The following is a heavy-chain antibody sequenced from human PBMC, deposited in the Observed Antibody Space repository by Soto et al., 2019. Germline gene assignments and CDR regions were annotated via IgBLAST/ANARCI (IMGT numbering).Heavy chain of an antibody. J-gene: IGHJ4*02. D-gene: IGHD5-12*01. CDR1: GGSIRSSDYY. V-gene: IGHV4-61*08. CDR2: ISYSGST. CDR3: ARGRDGYNYPNFDY. Sequence: KASETLSLTCTVSGGSIRSSDYYWGWIRQPPGKGLEWIGHISYSGSTNYKPSLKSRVTISVDTSKKQFSLKLTSVTAADTAVYYCARGRDGYNYPNFDYWGQGTLVTVSS.